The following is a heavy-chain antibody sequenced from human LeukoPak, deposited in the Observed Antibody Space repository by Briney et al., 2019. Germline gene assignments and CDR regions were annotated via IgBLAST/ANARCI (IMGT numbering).Heavy chain of an antibody. J-gene: IGHJ4*02. D-gene: IGHD3-3*01. CDR2: ISSSSSTI. V-gene: IGHV3-48*01. Sequence: GGSLRLSCAASGFTFSSYWMSWVRQAPGKGLEWVSYISSSSSTIYYADSVKGRFTISRDNAKNSLYLQMNSLRAEDTAVYYCARDGITIFGVVIPAFDYWGQGTLVTVSS. CDR3: ARDGITIFGVVIPAFDY. CDR1: GFTFSSYW.